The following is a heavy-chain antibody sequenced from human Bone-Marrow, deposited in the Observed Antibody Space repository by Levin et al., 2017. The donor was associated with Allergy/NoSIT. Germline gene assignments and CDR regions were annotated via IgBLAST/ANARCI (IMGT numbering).Heavy chain of an antibody. J-gene: IGHJ4*02. V-gene: IGHV3-48*03. CDR3: ARKKIGYPFDY. Sequence: PGGSLRLSCAASGFTFSSYEMNWVRQAPGKGLEWVSYISSSGSTIYYADSVKGRFTISRDNAKNSLYLQMNSLRAEDTAVYYCARKKIGYPFDYWGQGTLVTVSS. CDR1: GFTFSSYE. D-gene: IGHD5-12*01. CDR2: ISSSGSTI.